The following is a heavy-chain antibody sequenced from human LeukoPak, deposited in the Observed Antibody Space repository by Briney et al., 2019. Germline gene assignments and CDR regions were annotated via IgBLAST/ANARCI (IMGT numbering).Heavy chain of an antibody. Sequence: ASVKVSCKASGYTFTGYYVHWVRQAPGQGLEWMGWINPNTGDTDYVQKFQGRVTMTRDTSISRAYMELSRLRSDDTAVYYCAARDLSAFDIWGRGTMVTVSS. CDR1: GYTFTGYY. D-gene: IGHD3-10*01. CDR3: AARDLSAFDI. V-gene: IGHV1-2*02. J-gene: IGHJ3*02. CDR2: INPNTGDT.